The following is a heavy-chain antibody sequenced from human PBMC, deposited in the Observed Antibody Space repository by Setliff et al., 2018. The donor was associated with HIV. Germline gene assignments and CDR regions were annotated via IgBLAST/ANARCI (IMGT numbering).Heavy chain of an antibody. CDR1: GFTFSNYA. Sequence: PGGSLRLSCAASGFTFSNYAMTWVRQAPGKGLEWVSGISDSGGSTYYADSVKGRFTVSRDNSKNTVDLQMNSLRTEDTAVYYCAKDGDYRNGDYDAFDIWGLGTMVTVSS. V-gene: IGHV3-23*01. CDR2: ISDSGGST. CDR3: AKDGDYRNGDYDAFDI. D-gene: IGHD4-4*01. J-gene: IGHJ3*02.